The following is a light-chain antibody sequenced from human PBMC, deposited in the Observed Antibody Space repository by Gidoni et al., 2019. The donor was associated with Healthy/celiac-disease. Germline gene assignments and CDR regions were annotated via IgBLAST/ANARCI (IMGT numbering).Light chain of an antibody. CDR2: AAS. Sequence: GDRVTITCRASQSISSYLNWYQQKPGKAPKLLIYAASSLQSGVPSRFSGSGSGTDFTLTISSLQPEDFATYYCQQSYSTPQTFGQGTKLEIK. CDR1: QSISSY. V-gene: IGKV1-39*01. J-gene: IGKJ2*01. CDR3: QQSYSTPQT.